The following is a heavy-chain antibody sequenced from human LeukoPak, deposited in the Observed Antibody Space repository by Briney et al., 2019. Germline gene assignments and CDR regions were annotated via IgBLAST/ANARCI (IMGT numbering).Heavy chain of an antibody. J-gene: IGHJ4*02. CDR3: TAQGYFDWLLGVDHFDY. CDR1: GFAFSNYN. D-gene: IGHD3-9*01. CDR2: VSPNGYTI. V-gene: IGHV3-48*01. Sequence: GGSLRLSCAASGFAFSNYNMNWVRQTPGKGLEWVSYVSPNGYTIHYADSVKGRFTISRDNAKDSLYLQMNSLRAEDTAVYYCTAQGYFDWLLGVDHFDYWGQGTLVTVSS.